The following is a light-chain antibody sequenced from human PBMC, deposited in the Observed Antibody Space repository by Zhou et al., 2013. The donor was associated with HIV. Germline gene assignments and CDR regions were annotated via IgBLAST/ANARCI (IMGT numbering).Light chain of an antibody. Sequence: DIQMTQSPSSLSASVGDRVTITCQASQDIYNNLNWYQQKPGHAPKVLISAATTLQSGVPSRFSGSGSGTDFTLTISSLQPEDFATYYCQQTYNPPRTFGQGTKVEIK. CDR2: AAT. J-gene: IGKJ1*01. CDR1: QDIYNN. CDR3: QQTYNPPRT. V-gene: IGKV1-39*01.